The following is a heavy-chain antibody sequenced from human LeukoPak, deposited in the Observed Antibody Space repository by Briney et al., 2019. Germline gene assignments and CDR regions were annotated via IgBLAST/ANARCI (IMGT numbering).Heavy chain of an antibody. V-gene: IGHV4-59*01. Sequence: SETLSLTCTVSGGSISSYYWSWLRQPPGKGLEWIGYFYYSGSTNYNPSLKSRFTISVDTSKNQFSLKLSSVTAADTAVYYCARVAVEMATYCDYWGQGTLVTVSS. D-gene: IGHD5-24*01. CDR2: FYYSGST. CDR1: GGSISSYY. CDR3: ARVAVEMATYCDY. J-gene: IGHJ4*02.